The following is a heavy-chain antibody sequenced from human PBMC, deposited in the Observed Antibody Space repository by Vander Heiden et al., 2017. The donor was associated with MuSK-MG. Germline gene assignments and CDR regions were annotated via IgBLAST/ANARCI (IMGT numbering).Heavy chain of an antibody. CDR2: INPSGGST. CDR1: GYTFTSYY. J-gene: IGHJ4*02. Sequence: QVQRVQAGAEGRGDGASVKVSCMASGYTFTSYYMHWVRQAPGQGLEWMGIINPSGGSTSYAQKFQGRVTMTRDTSTSTGYMELSRLRSEDTAVYYCASGGTYRGGWYYWGQGTMVTVSS. V-gene: IGHV1-46*01. CDR3: ASGGTYRGGWYY. D-gene: IGHD6-19*01.